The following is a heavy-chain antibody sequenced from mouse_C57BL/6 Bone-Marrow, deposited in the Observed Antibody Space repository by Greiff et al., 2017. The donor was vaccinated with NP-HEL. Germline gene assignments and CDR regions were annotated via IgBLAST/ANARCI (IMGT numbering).Heavy chain of an antibody. J-gene: IGHJ2*01. CDR3: AGEIYYGLDY. V-gene: IGHV12-3*01. CDR1: GFPITSGYY. D-gene: IGHD2-1*01. CDR2: ITHSGET. Sequence: QVQLQQSGPGLVKPSQSLFLTCSITGFPITSGYYWIWIRQSPGKPLEWMGYITHSGETFYNPSLQSPISITRETSKNQFFLQLNSVTTEDTAMYYCAGEIYYGLDYWGQGTTLTVSS.